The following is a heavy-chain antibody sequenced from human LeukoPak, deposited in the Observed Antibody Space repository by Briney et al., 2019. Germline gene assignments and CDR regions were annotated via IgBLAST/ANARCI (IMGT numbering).Heavy chain of an antibody. D-gene: IGHD3-22*01. CDR3: ARVGYYDSSGFEYFQH. CDR1: GYTFSIYG. Sequence: ASVKVSCKASGYTFSIYGISWVRQAPGQGLEWMGWISGYSGNTNYAQTLQGRVTMTTDISTSTAYMELRSLRSDDTAVYYCARVGYYDSSGFEYFQHWGQGTLVTVSS. CDR2: ISGYSGNT. J-gene: IGHJ1*01. V-gene: IGHV1-18*01.